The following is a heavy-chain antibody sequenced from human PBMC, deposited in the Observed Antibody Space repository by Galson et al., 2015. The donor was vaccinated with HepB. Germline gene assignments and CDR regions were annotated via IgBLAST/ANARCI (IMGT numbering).Heavy chain of an antibody. Sequence: LRLSCAASGFTFSNYGFHWVRQTPGKGLEWVAVISFDGSIKYYADSVRGRFTISRDNSKNTLYLQLNSLRAEDTAVFYCARGPPYFFDISNYSPLSAAFDIWGQGTMVTVSS. V-gene: IGHV3-30-3*01. D-gene: IGHD3-22*01. CDR3: ARGPPYFFDISNYSPLSAAFDI. CDR2: ISFDGSIK. J-gene: IGHJ3*02. CDR1: GFTFSNYG.